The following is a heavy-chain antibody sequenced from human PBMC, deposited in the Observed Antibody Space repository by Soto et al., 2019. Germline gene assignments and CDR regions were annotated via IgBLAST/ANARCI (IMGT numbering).Heavy chain of an antibody. V-gene: IGHV3-23*01. Sequence: GGSLRLSCAASGFTFSSYAMSWVRQAPGKGLEWVSAISGSGGSTYYADSVKGRFTISRDNSKNTLYLQMNSLRAEDTAVYYCAKGAEGRRASSGYTMDVWGQGTTVTVSS. J-gene: IGHJ6*02. CDR1: GFTFSSYA. CDR2: ISGSGGST. D-gene: IGHD3-22*01. CDR3: AKGAEGRRASSGYTMDV.